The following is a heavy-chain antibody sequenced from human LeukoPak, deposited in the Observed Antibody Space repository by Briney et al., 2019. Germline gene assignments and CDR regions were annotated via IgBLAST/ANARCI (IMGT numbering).Heavy chain of an antibody. CDR3: AKQRGYTYNYAIDY. D-gene: IGHD5-12*01. Sequence: PGGSLGLSCAASGFTFSSYGMSWVRQTPGKGLEWVSAIIGNGENTYYANSVKGRFTISRDNSKNTLYLQMNSLRAEDTAIYYCAKQRGYTYNYAIDYWGQGTLVTVSS. CDR1: GFTFSSYG. CDR2: IIGNGENT. J-gene: IGHJ4*02. V-gene: IGHV3-23*01.